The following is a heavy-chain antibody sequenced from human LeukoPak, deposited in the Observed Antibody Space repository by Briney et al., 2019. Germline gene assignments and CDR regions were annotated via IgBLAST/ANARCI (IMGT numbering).Heavy chain of an antibody. CDR3: ASGQLRIAAAGTQGLPTH. CDR2: INPSGGSA. J-gene: IGHJ4*02. D-gene: IGHD6-13*01. Sequence: ASVKVSCKASGYTFTSYYMHWVRQAPGQGLEWMGIINPSGGSASYAQEFQGRVTMTRDTSTSTVCMELSSLKSEDTAVYYCASGQLRIAAAGTQGLPTHWGQGTLVTVSS. V-gene: IGHV1-46*01. CDR1: GYTFTSYY.